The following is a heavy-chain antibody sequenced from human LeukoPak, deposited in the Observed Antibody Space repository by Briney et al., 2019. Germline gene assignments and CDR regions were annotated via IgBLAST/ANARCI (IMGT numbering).Heavy chain of an antibody. CDR1: GFTFSDHY. D-gene: IGHD2-2*01. CDR2: DRNKAKSYKT. CDR3: ARGGTSFGYNYGMDV. V-gene: IGHV3-72*01. J-gene: IGHJ6*02. Sequence: GGSLRLSCAASGFTFSDHYMDWVRQAPGKGLEWVGRDRNKAKSYKTEYAASVKGRFSISRDDSKTSMYLQMDSLKTEDTAVYYCARGGTSFGYNYGMDVWGQGTTVTVCS.